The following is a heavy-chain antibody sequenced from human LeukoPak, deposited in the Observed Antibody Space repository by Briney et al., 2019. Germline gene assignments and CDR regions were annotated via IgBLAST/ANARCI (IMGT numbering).Heavy chain of an antibody. D-gene: IGHD5-24*01. CDR1: GYTLTDYY. V-gene: IGHV1-2*02. CDR2: LNPNSGDT. CDR3: ARGRNIEMTTMSGGSDY. J-gene: IGHJ4*02. Sequence: ASVRVSCKASGYTLTDYYMHWVRQAPGQGLEWMGWLNPNSGDTNYAQKFQGRVSMTRDSSISTAYMDLSDLRSDDTAVYSCARGRNIEMTTMSGGSDYWGQGTLVTVSS.